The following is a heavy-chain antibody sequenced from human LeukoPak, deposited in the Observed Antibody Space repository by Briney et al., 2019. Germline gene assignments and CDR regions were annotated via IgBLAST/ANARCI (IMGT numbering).Heavy chain of an antibody. CDR2: ISYDGSNK. J-gene: IGHJ3*02. CDR3: AGAVRGGSGWAPDAFDI. CDR1: GFTFSSYA. Sequence: GGSLRLSCAASGFTFSSYAMHWVRQAPGKGLEWVAVISYDGSNKYYADSVKGRFTISRDNAKNSLYLQMNSLRAEDTAVYYCAGAVRGGSGWAPDAFDIWGQGTMVTVSS. D-gene: IGHD6-19*01. V-gene: IGHV3-30*04.